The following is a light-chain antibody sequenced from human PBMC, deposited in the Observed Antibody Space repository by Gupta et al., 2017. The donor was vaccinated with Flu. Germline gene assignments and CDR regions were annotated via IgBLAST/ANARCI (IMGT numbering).Light chain of an antibody. V-gene: IGKV3-15*01. CDR1: QSVDGK. CDR3: QQYKTWPLT. Sequence: PATLFLSPGERATLSCRANQSVDGKLAWYQQRRGQAPRLLIFGASARATGVPDRFSGSGSGTEFTLTISSLQSEDFAVYHCQQYKTWPLTFGGGTKMEI. J-gene: IGKJ4*01. CDR2: GAS.